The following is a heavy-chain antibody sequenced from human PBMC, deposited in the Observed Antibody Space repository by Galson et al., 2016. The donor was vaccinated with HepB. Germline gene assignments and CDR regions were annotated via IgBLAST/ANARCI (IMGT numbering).Heavy chain of an antibody. Sequence: SETLSLICTVSGGSIISNGYYWGWVRQPPGKGLEWIGSIYYSGTTYYNPSPKSRVTMSVDTSTNQFSLKLASVTAADTAVYYCARRNVAPFDFWGQGTLVTVSS. J-gene: IGHJ4*02. CDR3: ARRNVAPFDF. CDR2: IYYSGTT. D-gene: IGHD2-8*01. V-gene: IGHV4-39*01. CDR1: GGSIISNGYY.